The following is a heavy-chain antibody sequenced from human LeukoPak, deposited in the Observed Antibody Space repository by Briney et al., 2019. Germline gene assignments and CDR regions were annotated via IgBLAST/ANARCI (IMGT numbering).Heavy chain of an antibody. V-gene: IGHV3-66*01. J-gene: IGHJ4*02. CDR1: GFTVSSNY. CDR2: IYSGGST. CDR3: ARDPYDEYYDY. D-gene: IGHD3-3*01. Sequence: PGGSLRLSCAASGFTVSSNYMSWVRQAPGKGLEWVSVIYSGGSTYYADSVNGRFTISRDNSKNTLYLQMNSLRAEDTAVYYCARDPYDEYYDYWGQGTLVTVSS.